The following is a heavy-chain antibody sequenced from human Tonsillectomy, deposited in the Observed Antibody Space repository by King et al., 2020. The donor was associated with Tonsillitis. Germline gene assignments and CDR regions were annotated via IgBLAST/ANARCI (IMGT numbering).Heavy chain of an antibody. D-gene: IGHD4-17*01. V-gene: IGHV3-53*01. J-gene: IGHJ4*02. Sequence: VQLVESGGDLIQPGGSLRLSCAASGFTVSSNFMSWVRQAPGKGLEWVSVVYTGGSTYYADSVKGRFTISRDNSKNTLYLQMNSLRADDTAVYYCARINDYGDYFDYWGQGTLVTVSS. CDR3: ARINDYGDYFDY. CDR2: VYTGGST. CDR1: GFTVSSNF.